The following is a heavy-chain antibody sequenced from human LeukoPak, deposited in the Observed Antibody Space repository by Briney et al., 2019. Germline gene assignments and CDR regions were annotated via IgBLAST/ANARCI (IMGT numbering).Heavy chain of an antibody. J-gene: IGHJ4*02. CDR1: GFTFGNYW. CDR3: ARVRYSYGYDW. CDR2: INSDGRSI. D-gene: IGHD5-18*01. Sequence: GGSLRLSCAASGFTFGNYWMHWVRQAPGKGLVWVSRINSDGRSISYADSVKGRFTISRDKAKNTLYLQMNSLRAEDTAVYYCARVRYSYGYDWWGQGTLVTVSS. V-gene: IGHV3-74*01.